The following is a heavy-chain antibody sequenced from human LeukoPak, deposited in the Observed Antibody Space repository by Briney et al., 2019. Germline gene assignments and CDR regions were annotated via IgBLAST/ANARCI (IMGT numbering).Heavy chain of an antibody. J-gene: IGHJ4*02. Sequence: PGGSLRLSCAASGFTFSSYAMHWVRQAPGKGLEWVAVISYDGSNKYYADSVKGRFTISRDNAKNSLYLQMNSLRAEDTAVYYCARELRGGKGAFDYWGQGTLVTASS. CDR2: ISYDGSNK. CDR3: ARELRGGKGAFDY. D-gene: IGHD3-10*01. V-gene: IGHV3-30*07. CDR1: GFTFSSYA.